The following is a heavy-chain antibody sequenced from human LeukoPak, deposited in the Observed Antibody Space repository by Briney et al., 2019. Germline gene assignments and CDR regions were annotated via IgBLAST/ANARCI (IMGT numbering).Heavy chain of an antibody. V-gene: IGHV4-39*01. CDR1: GGSISSSSYY. D-gene: IGHD3-10*01. CDR3: ARRGRWFGEIWPYYNYMDV. CDR2: IYYSGST. J-gene: IGHJ6*03. Sequence: SSETLSLTCTASGGSISSSSYYWGWIRQPPGKGLEWVGSIYYSGSTYYNPSLESRVTISVDTSKNQFSLKLSSVTAADTAVYYCARRGRWFGEIWPYYNYMDVWGKGTTVTISS.